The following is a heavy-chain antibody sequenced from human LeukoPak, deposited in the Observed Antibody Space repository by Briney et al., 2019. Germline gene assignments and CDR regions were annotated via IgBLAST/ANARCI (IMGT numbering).Heavy chain of an antibody. CDR2: IRNDGSDK. Sequence: GGSLRLSCVASGFSFIRSGMHWVRQAPGEGLEWMTFIRNDGSDKYYADSVKGRFSISRDNSRNTVYLQMNSLRSEDTAVYFCAKDTGLNSFDIWGQGTMVTVSS. CDR3: AKDTGLNSFDI. D-gene: IGHD1-1*01. CDR1: GFSFIRSG. J-gene: IGHJ3*02. V-gene: IGHV3-30*02.